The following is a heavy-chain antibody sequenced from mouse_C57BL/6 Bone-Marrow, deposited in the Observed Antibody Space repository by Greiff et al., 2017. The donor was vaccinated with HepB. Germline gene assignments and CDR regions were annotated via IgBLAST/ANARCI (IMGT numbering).Heavy chain of an antibody. Sequence: VKLVESGPGLVQPSQSLSITCTVSGFSLTSYGVHWVRQSPGKGLEWLGVIWSGGSTDYNAAFISRLSISKDNSKSQVFFKMNSLQADDTAIYYCARNLDYSNGDWYFDVWGTGTTVTVSS. CDR2: IWSGGST. CDR1: GFSLTSYG. J-gene: IGHJ1*03. CDR3: ARNLDYSNGDWYFDV. D-gene: IGHD2-5*01. V-gene: IGHV2-2*01.